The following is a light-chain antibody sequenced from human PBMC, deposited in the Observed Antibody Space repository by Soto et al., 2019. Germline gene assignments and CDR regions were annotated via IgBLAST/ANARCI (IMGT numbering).Light chain of an antibody. Sequence: QSVLTQSPSASASLGASVKLTCTLSSGHSNYAIAWHQQQPEKGPRYLMKLNSDGSHSKGDGIPDRFSGSSSGAERYLTISSLLSEDEADYYCQTWGTGIHVILGGGTKLTVL. CDR1: SGHSNYA. V-gene: IGLV4-69*01. CDR3: QTWGTGIHVI. CDR2: LNSDGSH. J-gene: IGLJ2*01.